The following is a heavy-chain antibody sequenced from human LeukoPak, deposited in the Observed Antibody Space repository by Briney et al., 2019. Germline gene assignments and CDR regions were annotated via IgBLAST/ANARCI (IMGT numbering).Heavy chain of an antibody. CDR1: GFTFSSYA. J-gene: IGHJ5*02. CDR2: ISGSGGST. D-gene: IGHD1-26*01. V-gene: IGHV3-23*01. Sequence: GGSLRLFCAASGFTFSSYAMSWVRQAPGKGLEWVSAISGSGGSTYYADSVKGRFTISRDNSKNTLYLQMNSLRAEDTAVYYCARSDTTYPSYNWFDPWGQGTLVTVSS. CDR3: ARSDTTYPSYNWFDP.